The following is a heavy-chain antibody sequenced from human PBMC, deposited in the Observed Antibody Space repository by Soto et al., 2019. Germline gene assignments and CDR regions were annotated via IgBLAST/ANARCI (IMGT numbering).Heavy chain of an antibody. CDR2: IIPFSDTT. J-gene: IGHJ6*02. V-gene: IGHV1-69*13. CDR1: GGTFSNYA. D-gene: IGHD6-13*01. Sequence: SVKVSCKASGGTFSNYAFTWVRQAPGEGLEWMGEIIPFSDTTNHAQHLQGRVTITADELTDTVYMELSSLRSDDTAVYYCARQGGRAAAGAYYYYGLDVWGQGTTVTVS. CDR3: ARQGGRAAAGAYYYYGLDV.